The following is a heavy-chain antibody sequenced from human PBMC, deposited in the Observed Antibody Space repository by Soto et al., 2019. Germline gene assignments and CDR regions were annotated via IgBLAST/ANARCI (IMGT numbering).Heavy chain of an antibody. V-gene: IGHV3-30-3*01. CDR2: ISYEGSNT. CDR1: GFTFDTYG. J-gene: IGHJ6*04. CDR3: ARVTPGNNLSYFSGLDV. Sequence: PGGSLRLSCVASGFTFDTYGIHWVRQAPGKGLQWVALISYEGSNTYYADSVRGRFTISRDNSKNTLYLQMNTLRPEDTGLYYCARVTPGNNLSYFSGLDVWGKGTSV. D-gene: IGHD1-1*01.